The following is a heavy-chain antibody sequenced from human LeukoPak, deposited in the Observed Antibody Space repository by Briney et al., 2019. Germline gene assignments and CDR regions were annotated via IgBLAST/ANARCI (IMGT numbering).Heavy chain of an antibody. V-gene: IGHV3-72*01. J-gene: IGHJ3*01. CDR2: SRNKANRYTT. Sequence: GGSLRLSCAASGFIFSDHYMDWVRQAPGMGLEWVARSRNKANRYTTVYAASAQGRFTISRDESKNSLFLQMNSLITEDTAVYFCARGFHSFWGQGTMVTVSS. CDR3: ARGFHSF. CDR1: GFIFSDHY.